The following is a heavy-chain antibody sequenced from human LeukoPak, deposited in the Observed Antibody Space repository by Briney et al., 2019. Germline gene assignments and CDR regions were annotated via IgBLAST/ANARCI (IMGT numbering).Heavy chain of an antibody. Sequence: SETLSLTCTVSGGSISSSNYYWGCIRQPPGKGLEWIGSVYYSGSTYYNPSLKSRLTISIDTSKNQFSLKLSSVTAADTAVYYCARDYYDSSGYDYWGQGTLVTVSS. D-gene: IGHD3-22*01. CDR2: VYYSGST. CDR1: GGSISSSNYY. V-gene: IGHV4-39*07. J-gene: IGHJ4*02. CDR3: ARDYYDSSGYDY.